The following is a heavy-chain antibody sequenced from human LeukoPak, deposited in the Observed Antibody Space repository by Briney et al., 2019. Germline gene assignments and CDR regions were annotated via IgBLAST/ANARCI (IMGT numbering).Heavy chain of an antibody. CDR3: VRLRRNSDTSGFYYYYDF. CDR1: GYTFSSYS. J-gene: IGHJ4*02. D-gene: IGHD3-22*01. CDR2: ISVRSNYI. Sequence: GGSPRHSCVASGYTFSSYSINWVRHAPGKGLEWVSSISVRSNYIYYADSVRGRFSISRDDARDSLYLQMNSLRAEDTAVYFCVRLRRNSDTSGFYYYYDFWGQGTPVTVSS. V-gene: IGHV3-21*01.